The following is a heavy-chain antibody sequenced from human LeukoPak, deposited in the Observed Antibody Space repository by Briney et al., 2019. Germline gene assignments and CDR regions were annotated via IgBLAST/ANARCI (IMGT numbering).Heavy chain of an antibody. CDR3: ASPIQYCSSASCYSLDAFDI. J-gene: IGHJ3*02. Sequence: GESLKISCKGSGYSFTSYWIGWVRQMPGKGLEWMGIIYPGDSDTRYSPSFQGQVTISADKSIGTAYLQWSSLKASDTAMYYCASPIQYCSSASCYSLDAFDIWGQGTMVTVSS. D-gene: IGHD2-2*01. CDR1: GYSFTSYW. CDR2: IYPGDSDT. V-gene: IGHV5-51*01.